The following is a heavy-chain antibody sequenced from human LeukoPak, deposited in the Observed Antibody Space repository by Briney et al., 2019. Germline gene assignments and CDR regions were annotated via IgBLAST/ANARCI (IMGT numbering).Heavy chain of an antibody. CDR2: INPNGGGT. J-gene: IGHJ3*02. D-gene: IGHD4-17*01. Sequence: ASVTVSCTASGYTFTGYYMHWVRQAPGQGLEWMGWINPNGGGTNYAQKFQGRVTMTRDTSISTAYMELSRLRSDDTAVYYCARDYGDYTPTDAFDIWGQGTMVTVSS. CDR1: GYTFTGYY. V-gene: IGHV1-2*02. CDR3: ARDYGDYTPTDAFDI.